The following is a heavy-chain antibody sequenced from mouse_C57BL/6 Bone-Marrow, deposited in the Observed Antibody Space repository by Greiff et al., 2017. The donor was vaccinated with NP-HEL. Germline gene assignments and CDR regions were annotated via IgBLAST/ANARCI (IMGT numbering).Heavy chain of an antibody. CDR1: GFNFKDDY. V-gene: IGHV14-4*01. CDR3: TDDYDCSYGAMDY. J-gene: IGHJ4*01. Sequence: EVQLQQSGAELVRPGASVKLSCTASGFNFKDDYMHWVKQRPEQGLEWIGWIDPENGDTEYASKFQGKATITADKSSNTAYLQLSSLTSEDTAVYYYTDDYDCSYGAMDYWGRGTAVTVSA. D-gene: IGHD1-1*01. CDR2: IDPENGDT.